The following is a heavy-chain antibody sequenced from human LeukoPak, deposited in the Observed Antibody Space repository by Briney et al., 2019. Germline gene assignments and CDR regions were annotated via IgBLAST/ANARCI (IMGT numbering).Heavy chain of an antibody. Sequence: SETLSLTCAVSGGSISSSHHYWGWIRQPPGKGLEWIASIYSSGSTYYNPSLRTRVTISVDTSKNQFSLKLSSVTAADTAVYYCARHGSRWLQSYYYYYGMDVWGQGTTVTVSS. CDR3: ARHGSRWLQSYYYYYGMDV. D-gene: IGHD5-12*01. CDR2: IYSSGST. J-gene: IGHJ6*02. V-gene: IGHV4-39*01. CDR1: GGSISSSHHY.